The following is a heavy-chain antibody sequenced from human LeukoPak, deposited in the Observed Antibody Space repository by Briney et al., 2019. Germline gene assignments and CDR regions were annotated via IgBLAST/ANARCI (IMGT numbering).Heavy chain of an antibody. Sequence: PGGSLRLSCAASGFTLSSYGMHWVRQAPGKVLQWVAVIWYDGSNKYYADSVKGRFTLSRDNSNYTLYLQMNSLRAEDTAVYYCARFDTGLDYWGQGTLVTVSS. V-gene: IGHV3-33*01. CDR1: GFTLSSYG. CDR2: IWYDGSNK. D-gene: IGHD2-8*02. J-gene: IGHJ4*02. CDR3: ARFDTGLDY.